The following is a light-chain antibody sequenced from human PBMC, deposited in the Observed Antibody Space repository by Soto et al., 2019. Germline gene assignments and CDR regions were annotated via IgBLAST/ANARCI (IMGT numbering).Light chain of an antibody. Sequence: LTQPSPLSWSSWQAGTISSPGPPRDNCGFHFIFLVQNPPGKTPRLLIFEVNNPPSGVSRRFSGSKAGNTDSLTISGLLDDDEADYFCASFRSGTILVFGSGTKVTVL. CDR2: EVN. CDR3: ASFRSGTILV. J-gene: IGLJ1*01. CDR1: PRDNCGFHF. V-gene: IGLV2-14*01.